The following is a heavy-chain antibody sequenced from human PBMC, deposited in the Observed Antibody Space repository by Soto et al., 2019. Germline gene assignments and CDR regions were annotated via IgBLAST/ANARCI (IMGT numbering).Heavy chain of an antibody. CDR1: GYTFASHA. V-gene: IGHV1-18*01. CDR3: ARVDPRGVAVVRDY. J-gene: IGHJ4*02. CDR2: ISGFNGQT. D-gene: IGHD3-10*01. Sequence: VELCSKASGYTFASHACSWVRHAPGQGLEWMGWISGFNGQTNYALKFQGRVTLTTDTSTSTAYMELRSLRSDDTAVYFCARVDPRGVAVVRDYWGKGTLVTVSS.